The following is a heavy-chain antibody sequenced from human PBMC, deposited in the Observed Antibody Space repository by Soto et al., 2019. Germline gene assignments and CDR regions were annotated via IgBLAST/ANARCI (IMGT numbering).Heavy chain of an antibody. Sequence: QVQLQESGPGLVKTSGTLSLTCAVSGGSISSSNWWSWVRQPPGKGLEGFGEIHHSGSTNSNPSLKSRVTPSIDKSKNQFSLKLNSVTAADTAVYYCVRESLVLLWFAS. CDR2: IHHSGST. D-gene: IGHD1-26*01. J-gene: IGHJ5*01. CDR1: GGSISSSNW. CDR3: VRESLVLLWFAS. V-gene: IGHV4-4*02.